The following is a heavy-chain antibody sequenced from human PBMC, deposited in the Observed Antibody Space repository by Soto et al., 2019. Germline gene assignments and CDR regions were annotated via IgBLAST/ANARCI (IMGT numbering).Heavy chain of an antibody. Sequence: GGSLRLSCAASEFTFSNYAMHWVRQAPGKGLEWVSAISGSGGSTYYADSVKGRFTISRDNSKNTLYLQMNSLRAEDTAVYYCAKAQEVGATTPFDYWGQGTLVTVSS. CDR1: EFTFSNYA. CDR3: AKAQEVGATTPFDY. V-gene: IGHV3-23*01. CDR2: ISGSGGST. J-gene: IGHJ4*02. D-gene: IGHD1-26*01.